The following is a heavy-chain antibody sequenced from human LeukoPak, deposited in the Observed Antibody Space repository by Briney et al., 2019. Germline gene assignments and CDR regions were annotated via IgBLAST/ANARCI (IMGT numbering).Heavy chain of an antibody. J-gene: IGHJ4*02. CDR3: ARDYPGEDTAMAKFDY. CDR2: IIPIFGIA. V-gene: IGHV1-69*04. Sequence: SVKVSCKASGGTFSSYAISWVRQAPGQGLEWMGRIIPIFGIANYAQKFQGRVTITADKSTSTAYMELSSLRSEDTAVYYCARDYPGEDTAMAKFDYWGQGTLVTVSS. CDR1: GGTFSSYA. D-gene: IGHD5-18*01.